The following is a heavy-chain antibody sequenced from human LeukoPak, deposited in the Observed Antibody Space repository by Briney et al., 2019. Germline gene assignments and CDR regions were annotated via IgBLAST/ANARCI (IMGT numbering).Heavy chain of an antibody. J-gene: IGHJ4*02. Sequence: SETLSLTCTVSGGSISSSSYYWGWIRQPPGKGLEWIGSIYYSGSTHYNPSLKSRVTISVDTSKNQFSLKLSSVTAADTAVYYCARDRYYYDSSGKFDYWGQGTLVTVSS. CDR3: ARDRYYYDSSGKFDY. CDR2: IYYSGST. CDR1: GGSISSSSYY. V-gene: IGHV4-39*07. D-gene: IGHD3-22*01.